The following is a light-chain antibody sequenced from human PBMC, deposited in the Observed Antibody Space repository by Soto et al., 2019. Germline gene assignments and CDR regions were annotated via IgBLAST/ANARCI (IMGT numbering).Light chain of an antibody. J-gene: IGKJ1*01. CDR3: QQYDNWPRT. Sequence: DIQMTQSPSTLSSSVLDRFTIACRASQSVNTWLAWYQKKPGKPPKLLIYDASSLQSGVPSRFSGSGSGTEFTLTISSLQSEDFAFYYCQQYDNWPRTFGQGTKVDIK. CDR2: DAS. CDR1: QSVNTW. V-gene: IGKV1-5*01.